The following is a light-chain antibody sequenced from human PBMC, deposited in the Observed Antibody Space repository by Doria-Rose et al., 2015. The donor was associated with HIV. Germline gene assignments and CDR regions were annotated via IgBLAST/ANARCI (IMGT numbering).Light chain of an antibody. CDR2: DGS. CDR3: HQYGTSWT. Sequence: TQSPGTLSLSPGERSTPSCRASRSFSSTYLARYQQKRGQAPSLLIYDGSTRATGIPDSFSASGSGTDFTLTINRLEPEDFALYYCHQYGTSWTFGQGTKVEI. V-gene: IGKV3-20*01. CDR1: RSFSSTY. J-gene: IGKJ1*01.